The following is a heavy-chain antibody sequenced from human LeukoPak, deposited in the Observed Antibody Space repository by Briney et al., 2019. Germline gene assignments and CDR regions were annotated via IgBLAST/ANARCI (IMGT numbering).Heavy chain of an antibody. CDR1: GGSISTNY. D-gene: IGHD3-22*01. CDR3: ARVRALSYYDSSGDLYYFDC. CDR2: IYYSGST. V-gene: IGHV4-59*01. J-gene: IGHJ4*02. Sequence: PSETLSLTCTVSGGSISTNYWSWLRQPPGKGLEWIGYIYYSGSTDYNPSLKSRVTVSVDTSKNQFSLKLSSVTAADTAVYYCARVRALSYYDSSGDLYYFDCWGQGTLVTVSS.